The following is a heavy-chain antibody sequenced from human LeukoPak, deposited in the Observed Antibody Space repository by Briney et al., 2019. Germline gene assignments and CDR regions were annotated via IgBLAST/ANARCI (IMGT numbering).Heavy chain of an antibody. CDR3: ARAKGNTAMEDY. D-gene: IGHD5-18*01. CDR1: GYTFTSYY. CDR2: INPSGGST. V-gene: IGHV1-46*01. J-gene: IGHJ4*02. Sequence: ASVKVSCKASGYTFTSYYMHWVRRAPGQGLEWMGIINPSGGSTSYAQKFQGRVTMTRDMSTSTVYMELSSLRSEDTAVYYCARAKGNTAMEDYWGQGTLVTVSS.